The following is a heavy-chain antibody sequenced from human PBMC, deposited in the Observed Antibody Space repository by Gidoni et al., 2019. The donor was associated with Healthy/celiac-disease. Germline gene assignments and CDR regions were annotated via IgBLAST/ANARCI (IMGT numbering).Heavy chain of an antibody. V-gene: IGHV3-30*18. CDR2: ISYDGSNK. J-gene: IGHJ4*02. CDR1: GFPFSSYG. CDR3: AKDYGQDYDYVWGSYRYTMGPDY. Sequence: QVQLVESGGGVVQPGRSLRLSCAASGFPFSSYGMHWFRQAPGKGLEWVAVISYDGSNKYYADSVKGRFTISRDNSKNTLYLQMNSLRAEDTAVYYCAKDYGQDYDYVWGSYRYTMGPDYWGQGTLVTVSS. D-gene: IGHD3-16*02.